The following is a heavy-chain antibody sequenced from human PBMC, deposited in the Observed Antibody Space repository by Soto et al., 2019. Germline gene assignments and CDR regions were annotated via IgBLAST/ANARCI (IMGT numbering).Heavy chain of an antibody. Sequence: VASVKVSCKASGYTFTSYAMHWVRQAPGQRLEWIGWINAGNGNTKYLQKFQGRVTITKNTSASTAYMELSSLRSEDTAVYYCARGPLRNWFDPWGQGTLVTVSS. CDR1: GYTFTSYA. D-gene: IGHD5-12*01. CDR2: INAGNGNT. J-gene: IGHJ5*02. V-gene: IGHV1-3*01. CDR3: ARGPLRNWFDP.